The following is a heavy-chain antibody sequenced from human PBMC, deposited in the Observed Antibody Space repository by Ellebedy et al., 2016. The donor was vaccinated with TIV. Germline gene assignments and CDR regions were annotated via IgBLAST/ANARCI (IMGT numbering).Heavy chain of an antibody. CDR1: GGSISSYY. CDR3: ARGSGGSGGSYYKPYNWFDP. Sequence: MPSETLSLTCTVSGGSISSYYWSWIRQPAGKGLAWIGRIYTSGSTNYNPSLKSRVTMSVVPSKNQFSLKLSSVTAADTAVYYCARGSGGSGGSYYKPYNWFDPWGQGTLVTVSS. V-gene: IGHV4-4*07. J-gene: IGHJ5*02. D-gene: IGHD1-26*01. CDR2: IYTSGST.